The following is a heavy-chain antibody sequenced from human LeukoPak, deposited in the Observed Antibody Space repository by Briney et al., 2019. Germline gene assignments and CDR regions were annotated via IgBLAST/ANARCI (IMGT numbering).Heavy chain of an antibody. CDR1: GFTFSIYG. CDR3: AKEGDYGDYGHYFDY. D-gene: IGHD4-17*01. CDR2: IRYDGINN. J-gene: IGHJ4*02. Sequence: GGSLRLSCAASGFTFSIYGMHWVRQAPGKGLVWVAFIRYDGINNYYADSVKGRFTISSDNSKNTLYLQMNSLRAEDTAVYYCAKEGDYGDYGHYFDYWGQGTLVTVSS. V-gene: IGHV3-30*02.